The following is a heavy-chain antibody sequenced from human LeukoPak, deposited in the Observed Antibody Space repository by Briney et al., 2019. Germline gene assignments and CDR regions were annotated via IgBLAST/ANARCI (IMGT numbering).Heavy chain of an antibody. J-gene: IGHJ4*02. Sequence: PSETLSLTCAVYGGSFSGYYWSWIRQPPGKGLEWIGEINHSGSTNYNPSLKSRVTISVDTSKNQFSLKLSSVTAADTAVYYCAREGSSGWGPFDYWGQGTLVTVSS. V-gene: IGHV4-34*01. CDR2: INHSGST. CDR3: AREGSSGWGPFDY. CDR1: GGSFSGYY. D-gene: IGHD6-19*01.